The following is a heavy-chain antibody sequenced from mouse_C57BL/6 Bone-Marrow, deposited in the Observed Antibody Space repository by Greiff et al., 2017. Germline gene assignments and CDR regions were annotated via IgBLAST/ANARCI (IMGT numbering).Heavy chain of an antibody. V-gene: IGHV1-72*01. CDR2: IDPNSGGT. J-gene: IGHJ4*01. CDR3: ARAGYLLDY. D-gene: IGHD1-1*01. Sequence: QVQLQQPGAELVKPGASVKLSCKASGYPFTSYWMHWVKQRPGRGLGWIGRIDPNSGGTKYNEKFKSKATLTVDKPSSTAYMQLSSLTSEDSAVYYCARAGYLLDYWGQGTSVTVSS. CDR1: GYPFTSYW.